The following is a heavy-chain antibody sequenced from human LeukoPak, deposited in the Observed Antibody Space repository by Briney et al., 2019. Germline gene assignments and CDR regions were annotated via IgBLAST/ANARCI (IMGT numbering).Heavy chain of an antibody. D-gene: IGHD3-3*01. V-gene: IGHV3-48*01. CDR3: AKDSQYYDFWSRYNHYYYYYMDG. J-gene: IGHJ6*03. CDR1: GFTFSSYS. Sequence: GGSLRLSCAASGFTFSSYSMNWVRQAPGKGLEWVSYISSSSSTIYYADSVKGRFTISRDNAKNSLYLQMNSLRAEDTAVYYCAKDSQYYDFWSRYNHYYYYYMDGWGKGTTVTVSS. CDR2: ISSSSSTI.